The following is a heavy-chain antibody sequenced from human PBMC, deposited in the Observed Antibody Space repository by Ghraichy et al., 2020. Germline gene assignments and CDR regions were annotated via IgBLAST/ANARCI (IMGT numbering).Heavy chain of an antibody. Sequence: GESLNISCAASGFTFSSYGMHWVRQAPGKGLEWVAFIRYDGSNKYYADSVKGRFTISRDNSKNTLYLQMNSLRAEDTAVYYCAKDETRRNIAVAGKVDYWGQGTLVTVSS. V-gene: IGHV3-30*02. CDR1: GFTFSSYG. J-gene: IGHJ4*02. CDR2: IRYDGSNK. CDR3: AKDETRRNIAVAGKVDY. D-gene: IGHD6-19*01.